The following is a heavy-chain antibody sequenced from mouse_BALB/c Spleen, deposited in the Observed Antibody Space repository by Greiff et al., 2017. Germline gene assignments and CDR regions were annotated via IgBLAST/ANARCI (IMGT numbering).Heavy chain of an antibody. J-gene: IGHJ4*01. CDR1: GFSLTSYG. CDR3: ARQTPLTGTGAMDY. D-gene: IGHD4-1*01. CDR2: IWSDGST. Sequence: QVQLKESGPDLVAPSQSLSITCTVSGFSLTSYGVHWVRQPPGKGLEWLVVIWSDGSTTYNSALKSRLSISKDNSKSQVFLKMNSLQTDDTAMYYGARQTPLTGTGAMDYWGQGTSVTVSS. V-gene: IGHV2-6-2*01.